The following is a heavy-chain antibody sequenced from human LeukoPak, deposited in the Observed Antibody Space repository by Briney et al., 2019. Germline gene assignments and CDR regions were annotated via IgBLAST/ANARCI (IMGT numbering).Heavy chain of an antibody. J-gene: IGHJ4*02. CDR3: TTGGRSRADS. Sequence: PGGSLRLSCAASGFTFSTYWMHWVRQAPGKGLVWVSRIYSDGSTATSAYSVKGRFTISIDNAKNTLYLQMNSLRAEDTAIYYCTTGGRSRADSWGQGTLVTVSS. V-gene: IGHV3-74*01. D-gene: IGHD6-13*01. CDR1: GFTFSTYW. CDR2: IYSDGSTA.